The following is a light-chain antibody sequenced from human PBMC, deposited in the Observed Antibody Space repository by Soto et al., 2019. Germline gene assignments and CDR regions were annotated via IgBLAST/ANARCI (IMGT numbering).Light chain of an antibody. CDR2: SNN. J-gene: IGLJ2*01. CDR3: AAWDDSLNGVL. CDR1: SSNIGRTT. V-gene: IGLV1-44*01. Sequence: QPVLTQPPSASGTPGQRVTISCSGSSSNIGRTTVNWYQQLPGTAPKLLIYSNNQRPSGVPDRFSGSKSGTSASLAISGLQSEDEADYYCAAWDDSLNGVLFGGGTKLTVL.